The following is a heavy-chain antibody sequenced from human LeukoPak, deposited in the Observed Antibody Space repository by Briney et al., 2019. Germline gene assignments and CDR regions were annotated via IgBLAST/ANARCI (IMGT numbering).Heavy chain of an antibody. D-gene: IGHD3-22*01. CDR2: ISGSGGST. CDR3: AKGPGITMIPELRSDP. V-gene: IGHV3-23*01. Sequence: GGSLRLSCAASGLTFSSYAMSWVRQAPGKGLEWVSAISGSGGSTYYADSVKGRFTISRDNSKNTLYLQMNSLRDGHTFVYDSAKGPGITMIPELRSDPLGQGTMVTVSS. CDR1: GLTFSSYA. J-gene: IGHJ5*02.